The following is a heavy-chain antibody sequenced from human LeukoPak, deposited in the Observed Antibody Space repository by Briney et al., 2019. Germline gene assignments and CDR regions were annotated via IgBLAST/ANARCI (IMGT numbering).Heavy chain of an antibody. CDR1: GGSVSSSHW. CDR3: ARGTGRWLQLDY. V-gene: IGHV4-4*02. J-gene: IGHJ4*02. Sequence: SETLSLTCAVSGGSVSSSHWWSWVRPPPGKGLEWIGEIYHSGSTSYNPSLKSRVTVSVDKSKNQFSLNLSSVTAADTAVYYCARGTGRWLQLDYWGQGTLVTVSS. CDR2: IYHSGST. D-gene: IGHD5-24*01.